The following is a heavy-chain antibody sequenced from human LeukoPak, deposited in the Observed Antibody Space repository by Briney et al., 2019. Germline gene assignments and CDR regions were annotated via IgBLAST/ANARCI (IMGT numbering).Heavy chain of an antibody. Sequence: GGSLRLSCAASGFTFSDYYMSWIRQAPGKGLEWISYISDSGTTIYYADSVKGRFTISRDNAKNSLYLQMSSLRAEDTAVYYCAREVLLLGIHLQLGYWGQGTLVTVSS. V-gene: IGHV3-11*01. CDR3: AREVLLLGIHLQLGY. J-gene: IGHJ4*02. CDR2: ISDSGTTI. CDR1: GFTFSDYY. D-gene: IGHD7-27*01.